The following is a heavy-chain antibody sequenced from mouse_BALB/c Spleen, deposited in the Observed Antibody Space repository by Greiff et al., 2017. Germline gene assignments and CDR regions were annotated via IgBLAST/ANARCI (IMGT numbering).Heavy chain of an antibody. CDR1: GFNIKDTF. Sequence: EVQLQQSGAELVKPGASVKLSCTASGFNIKDTFMHWVKQRPEQGLEWIGRIDPANGNTKYDPKFQGKATITADTSSNTAYLQLSSLTSEDTAVYYCAKGPCYYGSSYFDYWGQGTTLTVSA. D-gene: IGHD1-1*01. CDR2: IDPANGNT. V-gene: IGHV14-3*02. CDR3: AKGPCYYGSSYFDY. J-gene: IGHJ2*01.